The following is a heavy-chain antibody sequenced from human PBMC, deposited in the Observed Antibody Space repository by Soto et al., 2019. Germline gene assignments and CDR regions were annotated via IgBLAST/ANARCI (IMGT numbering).Heavy chain of an antibody. Sequence: ASVKVSCKASGNTVPNYAIHWVRQAPGQGLEWMGIINPSGGSTSYAQKFQGRVTMTRDTSTSTVYMELSSLRSEDTAVYYCARGDILTGYYPFDYWGQGTLVTVSS. D-gene: IGHD3-9*01. V-gene: IGHV1-46*01. CDR3: ARGDILTGYYPFDY. CDR2: INPSGGST. CDR1: GNTVPNYA. J-gene: IGHJ4*02.